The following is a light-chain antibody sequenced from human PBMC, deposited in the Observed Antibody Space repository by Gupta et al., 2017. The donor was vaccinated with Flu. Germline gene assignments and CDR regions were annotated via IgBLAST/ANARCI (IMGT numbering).Light chain of an antibody. CDR1: QSISSW. V-gene: IGKV1-5*03. CDR3: CQECEEALS. Sequence: DIQMTQSPSTVSASVGDRVTITCRASQSISSWLAWYHQKPGKAPTILIRQASNVGTAVPSKLISSSSSAALTIIIISRLPADYAAVYCCQECEEALSFGGGTKVEIE. CDR2: QAS. J-gene: IGKJ4*01.